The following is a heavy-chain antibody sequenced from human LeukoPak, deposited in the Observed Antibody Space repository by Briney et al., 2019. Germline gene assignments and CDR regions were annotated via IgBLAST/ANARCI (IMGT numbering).Heavy chain of an antibody. CDR2: IYSGGST. D-gene: IGHD4-23*01. CDR3: ARAGNSGYYYYGMDV. J-gene: IGHJ6*02. Sequence: PGGSLRLSCAASGFTVSSNYMSWVRQAPGKGLEWVSVIYSGGSTYYADSVKGRFTISRDNSKNTLYLQMNSLRAEDTAVYYCARAGNSGYYYYGMDVWGQGTTVTVSS. CDR1: GFTVSSNY. V-gene: IGHV3-53*01.